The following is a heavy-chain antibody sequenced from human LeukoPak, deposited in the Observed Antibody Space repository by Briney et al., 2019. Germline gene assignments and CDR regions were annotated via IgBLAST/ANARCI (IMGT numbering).Heavy chain of an antibody. J-gene: IGHJ5*02. Sequence: PSETLSLTCTVSGGSISSYYWSWIRQPAGKGLEWIGYIYYSGSTNYNPSLKSRVTISVDTSKNQFSLKLSSVTAADTAVYYCARTGGLLWFGELGEEVFWFDPWGQGTLVTVSS. CDR2: IYYSGST. V-gene: IGHV4-59*08. CDR1: GGSISSYY. CDR3: ARTGGLLWFGELGEEVFWFDP. D-gene: IGHD3-10*01.